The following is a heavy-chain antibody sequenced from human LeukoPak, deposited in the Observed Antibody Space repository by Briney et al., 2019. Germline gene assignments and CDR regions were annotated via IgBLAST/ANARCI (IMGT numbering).Heavy chain of an antibody. Sequence: GGSLRLSCAASGFSFSDSYMCWIRQAPGKGLEWVSYISNTGETIFYADSVKGRFTVSRDNANNSLFLQMNSLRAEDTAVYYCARNLAWVQDGFDIWGQGAMVTVSS. J-gene: IGHJ3*02. V-gene: IGHV3-11*01. CDR3: ARNLAWVQDGFDI. D-gene: IGHD3/OR15-3a*01. CDR1: GFSFSDSY. CDR2: ISNTGETI.